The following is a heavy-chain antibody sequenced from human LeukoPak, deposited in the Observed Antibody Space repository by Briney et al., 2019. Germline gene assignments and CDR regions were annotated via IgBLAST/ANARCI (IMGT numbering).Heavy chain of an antibody. D-gene: IGHD4/OR15-4a*01. V-gene: IGHV3-30*02. CDR1: GFTFSRYG. CDR2: IRYDGSNK. J-gene: IGHJ3*02. Sequence: GGSLRLSCAASGFTFSRYGMHWVRQAPGKGLEWVAFIRYDGSNKYYADSVKGRFTISRDNSKNTLYLQMNSLRAEDTPVYYCALTTLMWARADAFDIWRQGTMVTVSS. CDR3: ALTTLMWARADAFDI.